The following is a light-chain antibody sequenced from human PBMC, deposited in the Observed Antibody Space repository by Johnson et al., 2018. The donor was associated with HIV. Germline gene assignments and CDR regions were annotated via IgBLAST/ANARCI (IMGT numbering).Light chain of an antibody. J-gene: IGLJ1*01. CDR1: SSNIGNNY. CDR3: GTWDSSLSSYV. Sequence: QSVFTQPPSVSAAPGQKVTISCSGSSSNIGNNYVSWYQQLPGTAPKLLIYDNNKRPSGIPDRFSGSKSCTSATLGITGLQTGDEADYYCGTWDSSLSSYVFGTGTKVTVL. CDR2: DNN. V-gene: IGLV1-51*01.